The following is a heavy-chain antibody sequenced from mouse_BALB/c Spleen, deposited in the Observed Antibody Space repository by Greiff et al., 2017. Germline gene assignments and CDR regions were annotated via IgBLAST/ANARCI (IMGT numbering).Heavy chain of an antibody. V-gene: IGHV5-12-1*01. CDR1: GFAFSSYD. Sequence: DVMLVESGGGLVKPGGSLKLSCAASGFAFSSYDMSWVRQTPEKRLEWVAYISSGGGSTYYPDTVKGRFTISRDNAKNTLYLQMSSLKSEDTAMYYCARQGGNYAWFAYWGQGTLVTVSA. D-gene: IGHD2-1*01. J-gene: IGHJ3*01. CDR2: ISSGGGST. CDR3: ARQGGNYAWFAY.